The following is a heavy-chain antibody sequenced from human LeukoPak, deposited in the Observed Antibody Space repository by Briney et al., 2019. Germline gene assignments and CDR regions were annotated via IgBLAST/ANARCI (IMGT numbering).Heavy chain of an antibody. J-gene: IGHJ5*02. D-gene: IGHD3-10*01. Sequence: PSETLSLTCTVSGDSISYFYWSWIRQPAGKGLEWIGRIYTSGSTNYNPSLKSRVTMSVDTSKNQFSLKLSSVTAADTAVYYCARELWFGENWFDPWGQGTLVTVSS. V-gene: IGHV4-4*07. CDR1: GDSISYFY. CDR3: ARELWFGENWFDP. CDR2: IYTSGST.